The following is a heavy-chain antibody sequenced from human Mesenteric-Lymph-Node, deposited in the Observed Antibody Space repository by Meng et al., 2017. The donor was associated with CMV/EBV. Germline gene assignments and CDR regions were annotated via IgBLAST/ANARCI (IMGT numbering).Heavy chain of an antibody. CDR1: GGSFRGCY. Sequence: SLACAVYGGSFRGCYWSWIRQPPGEGLGWIGEINHSGGTNSSPSLKSRVTMSVDTSKNQFSLKLSSVTAAGTAVYYCAAHSRWWEFDYWGQGTLVTVSS. D-gene: IGHD6-13*01. CDR3: AAHSRWWEFDY. CDR2: INHSGGT. J-gene: IGHJ4*02. V-gene: IGHV4-34*01.